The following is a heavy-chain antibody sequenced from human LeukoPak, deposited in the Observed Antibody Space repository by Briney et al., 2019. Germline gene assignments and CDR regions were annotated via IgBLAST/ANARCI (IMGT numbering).Heavy chain of an antibody. J-gene: IGHJ4*02. Sequence: GGSLRLSCAASGFTFSSDAMHWVRQAPGKGLEWVAAISYDGSDKYYADSVKGRFTISRDNPQNTLYLQMNSLRAEDTAVYYCASSSFTSGYRSFFNYWGQGTLVTVSS. CDR3: ASSSFTSGYRSFFNY. V-gene: IGHV3-30*04. CDR1: GFTFSSDA. CDR2: ISYDGSDK. D-gene: IGHD5-12*01.